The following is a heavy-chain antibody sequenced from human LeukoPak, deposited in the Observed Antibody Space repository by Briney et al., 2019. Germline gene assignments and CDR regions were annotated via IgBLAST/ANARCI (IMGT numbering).Heavy chain of an antibody. J-gene: IGHJ4*02. V-gene: IGHV3-15*01. CDR1: GFTFSNAC. D-gene: IGHD3-22*01. Sequence: GGSLRLSCAASGFTFSNACMSWVRQAPGKGLEWVGRVKSKTEGGTTVYDASVRGRFTISRGDSKNTLYLQMNSLKTDDTAVYYCTTEVQDSSGYFYFVHWGQGTLVTVSS. CDR2: VKSKTEGGTT. CDR3: TTEVQDSSGYFYFVH.